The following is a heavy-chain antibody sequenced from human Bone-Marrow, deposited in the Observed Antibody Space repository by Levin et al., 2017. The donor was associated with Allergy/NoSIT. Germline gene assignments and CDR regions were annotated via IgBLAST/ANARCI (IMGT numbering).Heavy chain of an antibody. D-gene: IGHD2-21*01. CDR3: AKDTSGWGGAFDI. V-gene: IGHV3-9*01. J-gene: IGHJ3*02. CDR1: GFTFDDYA. Sequence: GGSLRLSCAASGFTFDDYAIHWVRQPPGKGLEWVSGISWNSGSFGYAVSVKGRFTISRDNAKNSLYLEMNSLRTEDTALYYCAKDTSGWGGAFDIWGQGTVVTVSS. CDR2: ISWNSGSF.